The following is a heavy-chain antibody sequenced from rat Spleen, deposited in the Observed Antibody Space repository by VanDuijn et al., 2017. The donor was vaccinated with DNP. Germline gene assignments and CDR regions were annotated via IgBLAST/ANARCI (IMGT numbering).Heavy chain of an antibody. CDR1: GFTFRNYY. CDR2: ISYDGSST. J-gene: IGHJ4*01. V-gene: IGHV5-29*01. Sequence: EVQLVESDGGLVQPGRSLKLSCAASGFTFRNYYMAWVRQAPTKGLEWVATISYDGSSTYYRDSVKGRFTISRANAKSTLYLQMDSLRSEDTATYYCARHRTISPYYYVMDAWGQGASVTVSS. CDR3: ARHRTISPYYYVMDA.